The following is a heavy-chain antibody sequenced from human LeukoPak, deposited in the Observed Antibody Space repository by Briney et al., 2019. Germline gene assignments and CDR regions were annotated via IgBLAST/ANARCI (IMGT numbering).Heavy chain of an antibody. CDR1: GYTLTELS. J-gene: IGHJ3*02. V-gene: IGHV1-69*13. CDR3: ANCITIFGVVSGSGAFDI. D-gene: IGHD3-3*01. CDR2: IIPIFGTA. Sequence: SVKVSCKVSGYTLTELSMHWVRQAPGQGLEWMGGIIPIFGTANYAQKFQGRVTITADESTSTAYMELSSLRSEDTAVYYCANCITIFGVVSGSGAFDIWGQGTMVTVSS.